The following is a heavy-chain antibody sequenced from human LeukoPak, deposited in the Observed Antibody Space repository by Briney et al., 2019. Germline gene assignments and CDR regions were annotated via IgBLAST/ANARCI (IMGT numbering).Heavy chain of an antibody. V-gene: IGHV1-18*01. CDR2: ISAYNGNT. J-gene: IGHJ4*02. D-gene: IGHD2-15*01. CDR3: AREGSPYCSGGSCYRDYFDH. Sequence: ASVKVSCKASGYTFTSYGISWVRQAPGQGLEWMGWISAYNGNTNYAQKFQDWVTMTRDTSISTAYMELSRLRSDDTAIYYCAREGSPYCSGGSCYRDYFDHWGQGTLVTVSS. CDR1: GYTFTSYG.